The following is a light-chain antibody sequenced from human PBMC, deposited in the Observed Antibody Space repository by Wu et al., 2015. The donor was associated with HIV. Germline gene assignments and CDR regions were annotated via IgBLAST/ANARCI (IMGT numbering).Light chain of an antibody. Sequence: EIVMTQFPATLSVSPGERATLFCRASQSVSGTLAWYQQKLGQAPRLLIYDASNRATGIPDRFSGGGSVTDFTLTISGLEPEDFAVYYCHQYGDSSYTFGQGTKLEIK. CDR3: HQYGDSSYT. CDR2: DAS. CDR1: QSVSGT. V-gene: IGKV3-20*01. J-gene: IGKJ2*01.